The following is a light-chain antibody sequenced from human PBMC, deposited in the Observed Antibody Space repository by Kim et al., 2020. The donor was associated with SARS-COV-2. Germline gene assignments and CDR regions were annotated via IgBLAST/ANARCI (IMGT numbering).Light chain of an antibody. V-gene: IGKV3-20*01. J-gene: IGKJ4*01. CDR2: AAC. Sequence: EVVLTQSPGTLSLSPGDRATLSCRASQGLTSNYLAWYQHKTGQAPRLLIYAACSRATGIPDRFSGSTSGTDFTLTISGLEPEDFAVYYCQHYGRSPAFGGGTKVDIK. CDR1: QGLTSNY. CDR3: QHYGRSPA.